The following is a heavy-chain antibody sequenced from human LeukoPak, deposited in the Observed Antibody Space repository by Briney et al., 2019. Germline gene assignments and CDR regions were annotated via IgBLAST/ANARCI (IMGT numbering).Heavy chain of an antibody. D-gene: IGHD5-18*01. CDR2: ISAYNGNT. V-gene: IGHV1-18*01. CDR1: GYTFTSYG. J-gene: IGHJ4*02. Sequence: ASVKVSCKASGYTFTSYGISWVRQAPGQGLEWIGWISAYNGNTNYAQKLQGRVTMTTDTSTSTAYMELSSLRSEDTAVYYCARENTAMVYFDYWGQGTLVTVSS. CDR3: ARENTAMVYFDY.